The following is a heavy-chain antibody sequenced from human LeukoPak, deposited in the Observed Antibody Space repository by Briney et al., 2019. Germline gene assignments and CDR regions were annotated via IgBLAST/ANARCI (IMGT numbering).Heavy chain of an antibody. CDR3: ARAPVHYYDSSGYYYDY. J-gene: IGHJ4*02. D-gene: IGHD3-22*01. Sequence: SETLSLTCTVSGGSISSYYWSWIRQPAGKGLEWIGRIYTSGSTNYNPSLKSRVTMSVDTSKNQFSLKLSSVTAADTAVYYCARAPVHYYDSSGYYYDYWGQGTLVTVSS. V-gene: IGHV4-4*07. CDR2: IYTSGST. CDR1: GGSISSYY.